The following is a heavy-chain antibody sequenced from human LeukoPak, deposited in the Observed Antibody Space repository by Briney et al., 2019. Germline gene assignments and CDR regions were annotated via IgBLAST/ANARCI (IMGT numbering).Heavy chain of an antibody. CDR1: GYSISSGYY. Sequence: SETLSLTCTVSGYSISSGYYWGWIRQPPGKGLEWIGSIYHSGSTYYNPSLKSRVTISVDTSKNQFSLKLSSVTAADTAVYYCARNFPGMDVWGQGTTVTVSS. CDR2: IYHSGST. V-gene: IGHV4-38-2*02. CDR3: ARNFPGMDV. J-gene: IGHJ6*02.